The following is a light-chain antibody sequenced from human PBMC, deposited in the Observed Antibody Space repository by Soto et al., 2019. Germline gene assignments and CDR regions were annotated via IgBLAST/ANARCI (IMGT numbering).Light chain of an antibody. Sequence: EIVLTQSPGTLSLSPGERATLSCRASQSVSSSYLAWYQQKPGQAPRLLIYGASSRATGIPDRLSGSGSGTDFTLTISRLEPEDFAVYYCQQYGSSLFGGGTKV. CDR1: QSVSSSY. J-gene: IGKJ4*01. CDR2: GAS. V-gene: IGKV3-20*01. CDR3: QQYGSSL.